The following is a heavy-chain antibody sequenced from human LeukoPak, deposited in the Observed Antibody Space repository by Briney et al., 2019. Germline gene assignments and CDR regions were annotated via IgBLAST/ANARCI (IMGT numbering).Heavy chain of an antibody. CDR3: ARDRGGGGITGS. J-gene: IGHJ4*02. D-gene: IGHD1-20*01. CDR1: GYTFTGYY. Sequence: ASVKVSCKASGYTFTGYYMHWVRQAPGQGLEWMGWINPNSGGTNYAQKFQGRVTMTTDTSTSTAYMELRSLRSDDTAVYYCARDRGGGGITGSWGQGTLVTVSS. V-gene: IGHV1-2*02. CDR2: INPNSGGT.